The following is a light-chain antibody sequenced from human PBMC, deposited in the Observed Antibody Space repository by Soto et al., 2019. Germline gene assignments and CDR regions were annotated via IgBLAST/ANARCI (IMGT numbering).Light chain of an antibody. V-gene: IGKV1-6*01. Sequence: AIQMTQSPPSLSASVGDRVTITCRASQGIRDELGWYQQKPGKAPKLLISAASRLHSGVPSRFSGRGSGTDFTLTISSLQPEDFATYYCLQDYDYPRTFGQGTKVDIK. CDR1: QGIRDE. CDR3: LQDYDYPRT. J-gene: IGKJ1*01. CDR2: AAS.